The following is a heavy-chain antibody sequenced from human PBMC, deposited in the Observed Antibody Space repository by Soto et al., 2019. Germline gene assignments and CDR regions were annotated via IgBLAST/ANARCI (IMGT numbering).Heavy chain of an antibody. CDR3: AADLGPAYDSNNWFDP. CDR2: VKNNGGAT. Sequence: EVQLVESGGDLVKPGGSLRLSCAASGFIFSHAWLHWVRQPPGKGLELVGRVKNNGGATDYAPSVKGRFTISRDDSKDMVYLQMSSLRTEDTAIYYCAADLGPAYDSNNWFDPWGQGTLVTVSS. V-gene: IGHV3-15*07. J-gene: IGHJ5*02. D-gene: IGHD2-21*01. CDR1: GFIFSHAW.